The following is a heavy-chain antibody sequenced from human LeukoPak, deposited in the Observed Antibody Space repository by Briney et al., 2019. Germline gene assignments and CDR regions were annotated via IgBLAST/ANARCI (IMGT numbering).Heavy chain of an antibody. D-gene: IGHD2-2*01. Sequence: MPSETLSLTCTVSGGSISSVSYYWGWIRQPPGKGLVWIGSISYSGSTYYNPSLKSRVTISVDTSKNQFSLKLSSVTAADTAVYYCARGVPAAISSIWFGVPYAFDIWGQGTMVTVSS. V-gene: IGHV4-39*07. CDR1: GGSISSVSYY. CDR3: ARGVPAAISSIWFGVPYAFDI. CDR2: ISYSGST. J-gene: IGHJ3*02.